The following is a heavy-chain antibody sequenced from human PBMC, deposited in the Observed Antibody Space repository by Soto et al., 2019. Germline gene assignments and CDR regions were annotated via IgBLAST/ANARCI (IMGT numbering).Heavy chain of an antibody. CDR1: GFTFSSYS. J-gene: IGHJ4*02. V-gene: IGHV3-21*01. CDR2: ISSSSSYI. CDR3: ARAILTPGLYSGSYYTFDY. Sequence: PGGSLRLSCAASGFTFSSYSMNWVRQAPGKGLEWVSSISSSSSYIYYADSVKGRFTISRDNAKNSLYLQMNSLRAEDTAVYYCARAILTPGLYSGSYYTFDYWGQGTLVTVSS. D-gene: IGHD1-26*01.